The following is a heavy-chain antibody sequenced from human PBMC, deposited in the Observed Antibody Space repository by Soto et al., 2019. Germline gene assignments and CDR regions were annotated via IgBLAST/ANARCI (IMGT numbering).Heavy chain of an antibody. CDR1: GFTFSSYG. CDR3: AKVIVSHSFCSGGSCCPYNLFDP. J-gene: IGHJ5*02. V-gene: IGHV3-33*06. D-gene: IGHD2-15*01. Sequence: PGGSLRLSCAASGFTFSSYGMHWVRQAPGKGLERVAVIWYDGSNKYYADSVKGRITISKDNSKNTLYLQKNRQKAEETDVYYCAKVIVSHSFCSGGSCCPYNLFDPWGQGT. CDR2: IWYDGSNK.